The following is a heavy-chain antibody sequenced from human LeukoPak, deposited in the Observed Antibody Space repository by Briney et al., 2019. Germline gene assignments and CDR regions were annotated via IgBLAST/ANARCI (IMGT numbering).Heavy chain of an antibody. V-gene: IGHV3-23*01. CDR3: ARDRGGADDFWSGYYTGYFDY. Sequence: GGSLRLSCAASGFTFSSYAMSWVRQAPGKGLEWVSAISGSGGSTYYADSVKGRFTISRDNSKNTLYLQMNSLRAGDTAVYYCARDRGGADDFWSGYYTGYFDYWGQGALVTVSS. J-gene: IGHJ4*02. CDR1: GFTFSSYA. CDR2: ISGSGGST. D-gene: IGHD3-3*01.